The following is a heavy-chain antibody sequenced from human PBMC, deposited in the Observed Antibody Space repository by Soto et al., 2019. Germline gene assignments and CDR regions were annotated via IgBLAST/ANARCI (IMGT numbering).Heavy chain of an antibody. CDR3: AKGYSYGVLEPLGY. Sequence: EVQLVESGGGLVQPGRSLRLSCAASGFTFDDYAMHWVRQAPGKGLEWDSGISWNSGIIDDADSVKGRFTISRDNAKNSLYLQLNSLRAEDTALYYCAKGYSYGVLEPLGYWGQGTLVTVSS. V-gene: IGHV3-9*01. D-gene: IGHD5-18*01. CDR2: ISWNSGII. CDR1: GFTFDDYA. J-gene: IGHJ4*02.